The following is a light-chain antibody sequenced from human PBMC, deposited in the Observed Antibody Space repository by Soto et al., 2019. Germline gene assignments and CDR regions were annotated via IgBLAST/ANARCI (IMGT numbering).Light chain of an antibody. CDR2: GAS. Sequence: DIQMTQSPSAMSASVGDRVTISCRASQGINYSLAWFQQKPGKVPKRLIYGASTLEGGVPSRFRGSGSGTEFTLTITSLQPEDIGTYFCLQHNPYPFTFGGGTKVEIK. V-gene: IGKV1-17*03. CDR1: QGINYS. CDR3: LQHNPYPFT. J-gene: IGKJ4*01.